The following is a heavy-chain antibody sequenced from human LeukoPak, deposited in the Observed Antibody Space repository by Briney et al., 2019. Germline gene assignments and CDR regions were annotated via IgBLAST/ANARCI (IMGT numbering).Heavy chain of an antibody. Sequence: GGPLRLSCAASGFTFSNYAMTWVRQAPGKGLEWVSAISGSGGSTYYADSVKGRFTISRDNSKNTLYLQMISLRAEDTAIYYCAEEGENYAFDIWGQGTMVTVSS. V-gene: IGHV3-23*01. J-gene: IGHJ3*02. D-gene: IGHD2-21*01. CDR2: ISGSGGST. CDR1: GFTFSNYA. CDR3: AEEGENYAFDI.